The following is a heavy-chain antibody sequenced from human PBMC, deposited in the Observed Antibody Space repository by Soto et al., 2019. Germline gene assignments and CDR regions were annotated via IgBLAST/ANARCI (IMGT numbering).Heavy chain of an antibody. CDR1: GFTFSIYG. CDR3: ARAVGPFDY. V-gene: IGHV3-33*01. D-gene: IGHD3-16*01. CDR2: TWNDGSNK. J-gene: IGHJ4*02. Sequence: QVQLVESGGGVVQPGRSLRLSCAASGFTFSIYGMHWVRQAPGKGLEWVAVTWNDGSNKYYGDSVKGRFTISRDNSKNTLYLLMNSLRADDTAVYYCARAVGPFDYWGQGTLVTVSS.